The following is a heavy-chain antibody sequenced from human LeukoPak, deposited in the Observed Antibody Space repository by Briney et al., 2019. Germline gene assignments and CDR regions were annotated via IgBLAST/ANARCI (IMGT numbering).Heavy chain of an antibody. D-gene: IGHD3-22*01. Sequence: SETLSLTCTVSGGSISSGDYYWSWIRQPPGKGLEWIGYIYYSGNTYYRPSLRSRATISMDTSKNQISLKLNSVTAADTAVYYCARATPDYYEYTNYRYYFDYWGQGTLVTVSS. CDR1: GGSISSGDYY. CDR3: ARATPDYYEYTNYRYYFDY. CDR2: IYYSGNT. J-gene: IGHJ4*02. V-gene: IGHV4-30-4*01.